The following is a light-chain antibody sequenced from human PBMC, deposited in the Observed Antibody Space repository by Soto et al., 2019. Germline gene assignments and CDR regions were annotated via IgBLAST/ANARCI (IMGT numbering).Light chain of an antibody. CDR2: AAS. CDR3: QQHNTNPRT. J-gene: IGKJ3*01. CDR1: QGISSF. V-gene: IGKV1-9*01. Sequence: IQLTQSPSSLSASVGDRFTITCRASQGISSFLAWYQQKPGKAPKLLIYAASTLQTGVPSRFSGSGSGTDFTLTISSLQPEDFATYYCQQHNTNPRTFGPGTKVDIK.